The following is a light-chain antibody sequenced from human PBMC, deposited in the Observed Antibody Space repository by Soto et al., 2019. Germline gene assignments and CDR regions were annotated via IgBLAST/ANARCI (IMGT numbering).Light chain of an antibody. CDR1: RSDIGDSNF. CDR3: ASFRSGTILV. Sequence: QSVLTQPASVSGSPGQSVTISCTGPRSDIGDSNFISWYQHSPGKAPRLLIYEVNNRPSGVSRRFFGSKAGNTASLTISGLLDDDEADYFCASFRSGTILVFGSGTKVTVL. J-gene: IGLJ1*01. CDR2: EVN. V-gene: IGLV2-14*01.